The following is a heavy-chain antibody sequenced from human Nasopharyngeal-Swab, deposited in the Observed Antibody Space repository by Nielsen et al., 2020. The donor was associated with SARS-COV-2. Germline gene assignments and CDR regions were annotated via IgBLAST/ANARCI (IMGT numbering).Heavy chain of an antibody. J-gene: IGHJ6*01. CDR3: ASNGAEVGMSYYGMYV. D-gene: IGHD3-10*01. Sequence: SDNVPRLASLGTCISYAICWARQAREQAIEWMERNIPIFGTANYAQKFQGRVTITADESTSTAYMELSSLRSEDTAVYYCASNGAEVGMSYYGMYVSGQVSTATVSS. V-gene: IGHV1-69*13. CDR1: LGTCISYA. CDR2: NIPIFGTA.